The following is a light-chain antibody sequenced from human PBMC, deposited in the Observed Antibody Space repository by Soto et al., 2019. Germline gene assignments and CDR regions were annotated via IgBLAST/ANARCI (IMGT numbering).Light chain of an antibody. V-gene: IGLV2-11*01. CDR1: SSDVGGFNS. Sequence: QSVLTQPRSVSGSPGQSVTISCTGTSSDVGGFNSVSWYQQHPGKAPKLMIYDVNKRPSGVPDRFSGSKSGSTASLTISGLQAEDEADYYCCSYAGGYSDAFATGTKLTVL. J-gene: IGLJ1*01. CDR3: CSYAGGYSDA. CDR2: DVN.